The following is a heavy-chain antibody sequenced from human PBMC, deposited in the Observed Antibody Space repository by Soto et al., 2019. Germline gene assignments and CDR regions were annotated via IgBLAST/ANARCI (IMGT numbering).Heavy chain of an antibody. D-gene: IGHD4-17*01. V-gene: IGHV4-59*01. CDR1: GVSISSYY. CDR2: IYYSGST. Sequence: SETLSHTCTVSGVSISSYYWSWIRQPPGKGLEWIGYIYYSGSTNYNPSLKSRVTISVDTSKNQFSLKLSSVTAADTAVYYCARRYGASFDYWGQGTLVTSPQ. J-gene: IGHJ4*02. CDR3: ARRYGASFDY.